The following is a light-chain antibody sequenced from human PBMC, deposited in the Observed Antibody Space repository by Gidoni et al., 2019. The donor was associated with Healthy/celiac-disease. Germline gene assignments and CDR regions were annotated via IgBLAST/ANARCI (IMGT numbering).Light chain of an antibody. CDR3: QPYNSYPWT. V-gene: IGKV1-5*03. Sequence: DIQMTQCPSTLSASVGDRVTITCRASQSISSWLAWYQQKPGKAPKLLIYKASSLESGVPSRFSGSGSGTEFTLTISSLQPDDFATYYCQPYNSYPWTFGQGTKVEIK. CDR1: QSISSW. J-gene: IGKJ1*01. CDR2: KAS.